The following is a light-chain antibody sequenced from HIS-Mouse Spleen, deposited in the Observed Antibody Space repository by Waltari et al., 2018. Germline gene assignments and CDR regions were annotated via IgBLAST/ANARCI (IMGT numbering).Light chain of an antibody. CDR1: ALPKKY. J-gene: IGLJ2*01. Sequence: SYELTQPPSVSVSPGQTARITCSGDALPKKYAYWYQQKSGQAPVLVIYEERKRPAGIPERFSGYSSGTMATLTISGDQVEDEADYYCYSTDSSGNHRVFGGGTKLTVL. CDR3: YSTDSSGNHRV. CDR2: EER. V-gene: IGLV3-10*01.